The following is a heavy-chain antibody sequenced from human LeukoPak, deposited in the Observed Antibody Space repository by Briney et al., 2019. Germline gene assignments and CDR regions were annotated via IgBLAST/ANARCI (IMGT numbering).Heavy chain of an antibody. CDR3: AKDLFRIVATIGLDY. V-gene: IGHV3-48*01. J-gene: IGHJ4*02. CDR1: GFTFSSYW. Sequence: GGSLRLSCAASGFTFSSYWMSWIRQAPGKGLEWVSYISSSGITIHYADSVKGRFTISRDNSKNTLYLQMNSLRAEDTAVYYCAKDLFRIVATIGLDYWGQGTLVTVSS. CDR2: ISSSGITI. D-gene: IGHD5-12*01.